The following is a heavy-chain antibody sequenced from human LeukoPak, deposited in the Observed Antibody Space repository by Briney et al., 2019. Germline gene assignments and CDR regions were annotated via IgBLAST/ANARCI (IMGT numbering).Heavy chain of an antibody. J-gene: IGHJ3*02. CDR2: IKTKTAGETT. V-gene: IGHV3-15*01. CDR1: GFTFNNAW. CDR3: TTNDAFDI. Sequence: GGSLRLSCAASGFTFNNAWMNWVRQAPGKGLEWVGRIKTKTAGETTDYAAPVKGRFTISRDDSKNTLYLQMNNMKTEDTAVYYCTTNDAFDIWGQGTKVTVSS.